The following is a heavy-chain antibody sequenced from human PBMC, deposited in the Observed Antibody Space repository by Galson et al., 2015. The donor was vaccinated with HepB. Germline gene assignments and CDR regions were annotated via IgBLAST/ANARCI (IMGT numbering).Heavy chain of an antibody. J-gene: IGHJ6*02. CDR1: GFTFSNAW. CDR3: TTDLGSGYDSSYYYYYYYGMDV. CDR2: IKSKTDGGTT. Sequence: SLRLSCAASGFTFSNAWMSWVRQAPGKGLEWVGRIKSKTDGGTTDYAAPVKGRFTISRDDSKNTLYLQMNSLKTEDTAVYYCTTDLGSGYDSSYYYYYYYGMDVWGQGTTVTVSS. V-gene: IGHV3-15*01. D-gene: IGHD5-12*01.